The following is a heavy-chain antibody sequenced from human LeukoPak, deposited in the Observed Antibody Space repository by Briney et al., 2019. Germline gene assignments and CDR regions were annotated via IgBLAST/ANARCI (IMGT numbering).Heavy chain of an antibody. V-gene: IGHV3-21*01. CDR2: ISSSSSYI. CDR3: ARDPPSRGTRYFDY. J-gene: IGHJ4*02. D-gene: IGHD3-16*01. CDR1: GFTFSSYS. Sequence: GGSLRLSCAASGFTFSSYSMNWVRQAPGKGLEWVSSISSSSSYIYYADSVKGRFTVSRDNAKNSLYLQMDSLRVEDTAVYYCARDPPSRGTRYFDYWGQGILVTVSS.